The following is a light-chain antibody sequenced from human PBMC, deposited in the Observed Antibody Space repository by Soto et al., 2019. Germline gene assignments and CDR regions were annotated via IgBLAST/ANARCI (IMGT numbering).Light chain of an antibody. V-gene: IGKV4-1*01. J-gene: IGKJ2*01. CDR1: QTVFHTSYNKDF. CDR2: WAS. CDR3: KQYYSSVT. Sequence: DIVITPSPDSLSVSLGERATINCKSSQTVFHTSYNKDFLAWYQQKAGQPPKLLFYWASTRESGVPARFSGGGSGTDFSLTISSLQPEDVAVYYCKQYYSSVTFGQGTKVDIK.